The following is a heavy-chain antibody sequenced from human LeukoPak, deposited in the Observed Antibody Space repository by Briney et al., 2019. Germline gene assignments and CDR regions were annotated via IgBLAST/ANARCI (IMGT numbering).Heavy chain of an antibody. V-gene: IGHV4-34*01. CDR3: ARHAYDFWSGYYTRHYYYGMDV. J-gene: IGHJ6*02. D-gene: IGHD3-3*01. CDR1: GGSVSGYY. CDR2: ISHSATT. Sequence: PSETLSLTWPVYGGSVSGYYWRCIRHHPGKGLGWLGEISHSATTNYNPSLKSRVTISVDTSKNQFSLKLSSVTAADTAVYYCARHAYDFWSGYYTRHYYYGMDVWGQGTTVTVSS.